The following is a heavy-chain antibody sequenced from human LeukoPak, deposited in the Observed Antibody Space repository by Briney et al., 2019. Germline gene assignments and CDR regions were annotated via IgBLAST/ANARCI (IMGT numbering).Heavy chain of an antibody. Sequence: GGSLRLSCAASGFTFSSYSMNWVRQAPGKGLEWVSYISSSSSTIYYADSVKGRFTISRDNSKNTLYLQMNSLRAEDTAVYYCAKDYYDSSGYYEYYYYGMDVWGQGTTVTVSS. CDR1: GFTFSSYS. D-gene: IGHD3-22*01. J-gene: IGHJ6*02. CDR3: AKDYYDSSGYYEYYYYGMDV. V-gene: IGHV3-48*01. CDR2: ISSSSSTI.